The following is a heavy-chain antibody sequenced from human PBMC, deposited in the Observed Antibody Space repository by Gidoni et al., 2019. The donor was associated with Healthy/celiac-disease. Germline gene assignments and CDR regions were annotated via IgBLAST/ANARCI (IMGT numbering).Heavy chain of an antibody. Sequence: QVQLVQSGAEVKKPGASVKVSCKASGYTFPRYYMPWVRQAPGQGREWMGIINPSGGSTSYAQKFQGRVTMTRDTSTSTVYMELSSLRSEDTAVYYCARNRRSSSSGGYYYYYGMDVWGQGTTVTVSS. CDR1: GYTFPRYY. D-gene: IGHD6-6*01. J-gene: IGHJ6*02. CDR3: ARNRRSSSSGGYYYYYGMDV. CDR2: INPSGGST. V-gene: IGHV1-46*03.